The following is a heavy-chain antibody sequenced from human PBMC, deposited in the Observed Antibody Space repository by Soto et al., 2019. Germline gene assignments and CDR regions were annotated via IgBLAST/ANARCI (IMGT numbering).Heavy chain of an antibody. Sequence: QVQLVESGGGVVQPGRSLRLSCAASGFTFSSYGMHWVRQAPGKGLEWVAVIWYDGSNKYYADSVKGRFTISRDNSKNTLYLQMNGLRAEDTAVYYCARDLTGDYSIYYYYGMDVWGQGTKVTVSS. CDR2: IWYDGSNK. CDR3: ARDLTGDYSIYYYYGMDV. J-gene: IGHJ6*02. CDR1: GFTFSSYG. V-gene: IGHV3-33*01. D-gene: IGHD4-17*01.